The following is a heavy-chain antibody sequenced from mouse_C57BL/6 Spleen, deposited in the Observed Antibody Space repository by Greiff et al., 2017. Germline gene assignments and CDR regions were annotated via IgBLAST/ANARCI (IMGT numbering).Heavy chain of an antibody. D-gene: IGHD2-1*01. Sequence: QVQLQQPGAELVMPGASVKLSCKASGYTFTSYWMHWVKQRPGQGLEWIGEIDPSDSYTNYNQKFKGKSTLTVDKSSSTAYMQLSSLTSEDSAVYYCAGYYGNYDWYFDGWGTGTTVTVSS. J-gene: IGHJ1*03. CDR1: GYTFTSYW. CDR3: AGYYGNYDWYFDG. CDR2: IDPSDSYT. V-gene: IGHV1-69*01.